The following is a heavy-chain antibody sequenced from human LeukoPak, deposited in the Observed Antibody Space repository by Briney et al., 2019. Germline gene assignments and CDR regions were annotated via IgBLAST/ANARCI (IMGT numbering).Heavy chain of an antibody. D-gene: IGHD4-17*01. CDR3: ARVSTVTPGF. CDR1: GFILSSYN. J-gene: IGHJ4*02. CDR2: ISSDADAI. Sequence: PGGSLRLSCAASGFILSSYNMNWVRQAPGKGLEWVSFISSDADAIYYADSVKGRFTISRDSAKNSLYLQMNSLRAEDTAVYYCARVSTVTPGFWGQGTLVTVSS. V-gene: IGHV3-48*01.